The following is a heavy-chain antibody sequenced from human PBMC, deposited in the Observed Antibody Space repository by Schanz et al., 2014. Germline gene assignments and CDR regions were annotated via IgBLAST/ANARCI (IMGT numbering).Heavy chain of an antibody. CDR1: GVSFSFYY. V-gene: IGHV4-34*02. J-gene: IGHJ5*02. Sequence: QVHLQQWGAGLLQPSETLSLTCGVGGVSFSFYYWSWVRQPPGKGLGWIGEVPPSGTTNYNPSLSYRVTMSGDASKNQSSLKLTSVTAADTAVYYCARGQDHAKPGDLWGRGTLVTISS. CDR2: VPPSGTT. D-gene: IGHD2-2*01. CDR3: ARGQDHAKPGDL.